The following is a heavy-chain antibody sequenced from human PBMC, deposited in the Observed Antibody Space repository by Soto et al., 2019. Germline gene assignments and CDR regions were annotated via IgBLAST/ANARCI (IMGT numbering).Heavy chain of an antibody. CDR3: AIEKVTWKSAALGWFDP. Sequence: LSLTCTVSGGSLSSSSYYWGRIRQPPGKGLEWIGSIYYSGSTYYNPSLKSRVTISVDTSKNQYSLKLSSVTAADTAVYYCAIEKVTWKSAALGWFDPWGQGTLVTVSS. CDR1: GGSLSSSSYY. V-gene: IGHV4-39*02. D-gene: IGHD6-6*01. J-gene: IGHJ5*02. CDR2: IYYSGST.